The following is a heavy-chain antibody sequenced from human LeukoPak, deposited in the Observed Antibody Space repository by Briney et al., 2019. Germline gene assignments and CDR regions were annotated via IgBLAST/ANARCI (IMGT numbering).Heavy chain of an antibody. CDR1: GFTVSSNY. Sequence: GGSLRLSCAASGFTVSSNYMSWVRQAPGKGLEWVSVIYSGGSTYYADSVKGRITISRDNSKNTLYLQMNSLRAEDTAVYYCARGGGSSWTGYYYYGMDVWGQGTTVTVSS. J-gene: IGHJ6*02. V-gene: IGHV3-53*01. CDR2: IYSGGST. D-gene: IGHD6-13*01. CDR3: ARGGGSSWTGYYYYGMDV.